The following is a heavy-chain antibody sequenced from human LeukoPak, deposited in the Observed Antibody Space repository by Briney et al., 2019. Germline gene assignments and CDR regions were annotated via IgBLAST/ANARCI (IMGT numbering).Heavy chain of an antibody. J-gene: IGHJ3*02. CDR1: GYTFISYA. CDR3: ARDGYCSGDSCNEKAFDI. CDR2: INAGNGNT. V-gene: IGHV1-3*01. Sequence: ASVKVSCKASGYTFISYAMHWVRQAPGQRLEWMGWINAGNGNTEYSQKFQGRVTITRDTSASTAYMELSSLRSEDTAVYYCARDGYCSGDSCNEKAFDIWGQGTMVTVS. D-gene: IGHD2-15*01.